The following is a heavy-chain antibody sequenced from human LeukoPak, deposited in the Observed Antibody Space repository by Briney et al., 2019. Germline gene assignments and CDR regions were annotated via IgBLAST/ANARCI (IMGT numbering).Heavy chain of an antibody. V-gene: IGHV4-39*01. Sequence: SETLSLTCPVSGGSISSSTFYWGWLRQPPGKGLEWIGSIYYSGSTYYNPSLKSRVTISVDTSKNQFSLKLSSVTAADTAVYYCARSYGMATITYDYWGQGTLVTVSS. CDR2: IYYSGST. CDR3: ARSYGMATITYDY. D-gene: IGHD5-24*01. CDR1: GGSISSSTFY. J-gene: IGHJ4*02.